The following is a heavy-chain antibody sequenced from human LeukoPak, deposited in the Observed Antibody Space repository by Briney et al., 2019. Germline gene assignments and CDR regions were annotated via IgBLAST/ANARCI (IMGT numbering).Heavy chain of an antibody. V-gene: IGHV3-33*01. D-gene: IGHD2-2*01. CDR2: IWYDGSNK. Sequence: GRSLRLSCAASGFTFSSYGMHWVRQAPGKGLEWVAVIWYDGSNKYYADSVKGGFTISRDNSKNTLYLQMNSLRAEDTAVYYCASRVVVPAANMDVWGKGTTVTVSS. CDR1: GFTFSSYG. CDR3: ASRVVVPAANMDV. J-gene: IGHJ6*04.